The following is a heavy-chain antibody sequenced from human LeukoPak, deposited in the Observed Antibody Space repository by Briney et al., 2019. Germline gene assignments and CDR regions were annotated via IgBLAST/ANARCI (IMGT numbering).Heavy chain of an antibody. CDR3: ARVFHADVFDY. CDR1: GGSISSGGYS. CDR2: IYHSGST. J-gene: IGHJ4*02. Sequence: SQTLSLTCAVSGGSISSGGYSWSWIRQPPGKGLEWIGYIYHSGSTYYNPSLKSRVTTSVDTSKNQFSLKLSSVTAADTAVYYCARVFHADVFDYWGQGTLVTVSS. V-gene: IGHV4-30-2*01. D-gene: IGHD2/OR15-2a*01.